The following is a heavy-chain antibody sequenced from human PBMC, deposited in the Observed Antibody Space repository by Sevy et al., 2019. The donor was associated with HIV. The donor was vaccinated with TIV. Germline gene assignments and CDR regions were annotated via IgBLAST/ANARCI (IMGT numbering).Heavy chain of an antibody. CDR3: ARTGSYGFLEWLLSPYYFDY. CDR1: GFTFSSYS. V-gene: IGHV3-21*01. J-gene: IGHJ4*02. Sequence: GGSLRLSCAASGFTFSSYSMNWVRQAPGKGLEWVSSISSSSSYIYYADSVKGRFTISRDNAKNSLYLQMNSLRAEDTAVYYCARTGSYGFLEWLLSPYYFDYWGQGTLVTVSS. D-gene: IGHD3-3*01. CDR2: ISSSSSYI.